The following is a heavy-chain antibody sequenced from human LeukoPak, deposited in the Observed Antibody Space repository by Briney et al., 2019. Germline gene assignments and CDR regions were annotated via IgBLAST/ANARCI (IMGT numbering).Heavy chain of an antibody. J-gene: IGHJ6*03. D-gene: IGHD2-2*02. CDR2: ISSSGSTL. CDR3: AREGEHCSGTSCYTLHYYYYYMDV. V-gene: IGHV3-48*04. Sequence: GGSLRLSCTASGFALSNYGMNWVRQAPGKGLEWVSYISSSGSTLYYVDSVKGRFTISRDNAKNSLYLQMNSLRAEDTAVYYCAREGEHCSGTSCYTLHYYYYYMDVWGKGTTVTVSS. CDR1: GFALSNYG.